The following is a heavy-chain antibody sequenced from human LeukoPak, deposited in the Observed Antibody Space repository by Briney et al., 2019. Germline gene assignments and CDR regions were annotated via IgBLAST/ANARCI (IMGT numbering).Heavy chain of an antibody. J-gene: IGHJ4*02. CDR2: IDWDDDK. CDR1: GFSLSTSGMC. Sequence: ESGPTLVKPTQTLTLTCAFSGFSLSTSGMCVSWIRQPPGKALEWLARIDWDDDKYYSTSLKTRLTISKDTSKNQVVLTMTNTDPVDTATYYCARMGVSVAGTPRGYFDYWGQGTLVTVSS. V-gene: IGHV2-70*11. CDR3: ARMGVSVAGTPRGYFDY. D-gene: IGHD6-19*01.